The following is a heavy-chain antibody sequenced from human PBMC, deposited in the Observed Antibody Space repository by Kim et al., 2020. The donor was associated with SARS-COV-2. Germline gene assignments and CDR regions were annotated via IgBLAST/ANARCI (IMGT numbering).Heavy chain of an antibody. Sequence: GGSLRLSCAASGFTVSSNYMSWVRQAPGKGLEWVSVIYSGGSTYYADSVKGRFTISRDNSKNTLYLQMNSLRAEDTAVYYCARDAGYSSSWPYYYYYYGMDVWGQGTTVTVSS. CDR1: GFTVSSNY. CDR3: ARDAGYSSSWPYYYYYYGMDV. CDR2: IYSGGST. V-gene: IGHV3-53*01. J-gene: IGHJ6*02. D-gene: IGHD6-13*01.